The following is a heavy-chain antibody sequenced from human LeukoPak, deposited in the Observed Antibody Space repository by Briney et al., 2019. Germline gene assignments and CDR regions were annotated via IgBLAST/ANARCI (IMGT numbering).Heavy chain of an antibody. V-gene: IGHV3-30*02. J-gene: IGHJ4*02. CDR3: AKAGTYYFDY. CDR1: GVTFSSYG. CDR2: IRYDGSNK. Sequence: GGSLRLSCAASGVTFSSYGMHWVRQAPGKGLEWVAFIRYDGSNKDYADSVKGRLTISRDNSKNTLYLQMNSLRAENTAVYYCAKAGTYYFDYWGQGTLVTVSS. D-gene: IGHD1-1*01.